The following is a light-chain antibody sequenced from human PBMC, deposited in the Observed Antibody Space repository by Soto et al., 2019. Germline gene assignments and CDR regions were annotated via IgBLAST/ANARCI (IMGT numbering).Light chain of an antibody. CDR3: QQFSSYPLT. Sequence: DVVMTQSPLSLPVTLGQPASISCRSSQSLVYSDGNTYLNWFQQRPGQSPRRLIYDASSRATGIPDRFSGGGSGTDFTLTISRLEPEDFAVYYCQQFSSYPLTFGGGTKVDIK. J-gene: IGKJ4*01. V-gene: IGKV2-30*01. CDR1: QSLVYSDGNTY. CDR2: DAS.